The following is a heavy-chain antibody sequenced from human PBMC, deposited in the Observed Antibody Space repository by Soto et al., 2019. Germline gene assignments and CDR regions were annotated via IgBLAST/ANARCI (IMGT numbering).Heavy chain of an antibody. J-gene: IGHJ3*02. CDR1: GSTFSSYA. CDR2: IISIFGTA. Sequence: SVKGPCKAAGSTFSSYAISGVRQAPGQGLEGMGGIISIFGTANYAQKFQGRVTITADESTSTAYMELSSLRSEDTAVYYCAIGGIVVVTAIPDAFDIWGHGTMVPVS. CDR3: AIGGIVVVTAIPDAFDI. D-gene: IGHD2-21*02. V-gene: IGHV1-69*01.